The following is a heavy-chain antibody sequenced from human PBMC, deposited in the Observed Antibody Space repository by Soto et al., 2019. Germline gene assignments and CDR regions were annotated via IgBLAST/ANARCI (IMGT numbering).Heavy chain of an antibody. D-gene: IGHD5-12*01. V-gene: IGHV3-30*18. CDR3: AKDLRDGYNYVNY. J-gene: IGHJ4*02. Sequence: FGNHGRRWISKTQGKGLEWVAVISYDGSNKYYADSVKGRFTISRDNSKNTLYLQMNSLRAEDTAVYYCAKDLRDGYNYVNYWVQGTLVTVFS. CDR2: ISYDGSNK. CDR1: FGNHG.